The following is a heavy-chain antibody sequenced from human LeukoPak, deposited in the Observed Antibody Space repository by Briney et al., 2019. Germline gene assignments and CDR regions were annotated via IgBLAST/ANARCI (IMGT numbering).Heavy chain of an antibody. CDR1: GYTFTSYG. CDR2: ISAYNGNT. D-gene: IGHD6-19*01. V-gene: IGHV1-18*04. Sequence: ASVKVSCKASGYTFTSYGISWVRQAPGQGPEWMGRISAYNGNTNYAQKLQGRVTMTTDTSTSTAYMELRSLRSDDTAVYYCARAAVAVRSSAFDIWGQGTMVTVSS. J-gene: IGHJ3*02. CDR3: ARAAVAVRSSAFDI.